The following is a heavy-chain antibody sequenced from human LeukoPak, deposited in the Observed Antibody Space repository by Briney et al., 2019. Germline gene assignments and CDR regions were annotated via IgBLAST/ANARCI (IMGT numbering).Heavy chain of an antibody. V-gene: IGHV1-18*04. Sequence: AASVKVSCKASGYTFTGYYMHWVRQAPGQGPEWMGWINPHNGNTNNAQKFQARVTMTTDTSTNTAYMQVRSLRSDDTAVYYCARGGSSGWRTPNDDYWGQGTLVTVSS. D-gene: IGHD6-19*01. CDR2: INPHNGNT. CDR3: ARGGSSGWRTPNDDY. CDR1: GYTFTGYY. J-gene: IGHJ4*02.